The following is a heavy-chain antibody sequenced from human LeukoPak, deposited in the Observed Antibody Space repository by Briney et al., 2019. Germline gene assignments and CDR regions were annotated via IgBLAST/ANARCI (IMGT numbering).Heavy chain of an antibody. Sequence: GGSLRLSCAASGFTFSSVSMNWVRQAPGKGLEWVSYISSRSSTIYYADSVKGRFTISRDNAKNSLYLQMNSLRDEDTAVYYCAKYSTSWHAYDIWGQGTMATVSS. D-gene: IGHD6-13*01. CDR1: GFTFSSVS. J-gene: IGHJ3*02. CDR2: ISSRSSTI. CDR3: AKYSTSWHAYDI. V-gene: IGHV3-48*02.